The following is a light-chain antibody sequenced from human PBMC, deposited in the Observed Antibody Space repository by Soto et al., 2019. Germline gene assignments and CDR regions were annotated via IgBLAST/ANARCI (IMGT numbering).Light chain of an antibody. V-gene: IGLV2-14*01. CDR1: SSDVGTYKY. CDR3: SSYTSRSTPV. Sequence: QSVLTQPASVSGSPGQSITISCTGTSSDVGTYKYVSWYQQLPGKAPKLMIYEVSNRPSGVSNRFSGSKSGNTASLTISELQAEDVADYYCSSYTSRSTPVFGGGTKLTVL. CDR2: EVS. J-gene: IGLJ2*01.